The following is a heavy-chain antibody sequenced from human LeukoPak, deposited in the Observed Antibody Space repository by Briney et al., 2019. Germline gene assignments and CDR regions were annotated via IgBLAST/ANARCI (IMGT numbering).Heavy chain of an antibody. CDR1: GYIFTAYR. CDR2: IRPGDSNT. D-gene: IGHD2-21*02. J-gene: IGHJ4*02. Sequence: GESLKISCKGSGYIFTAYRIGWVRHLPGKGLEWMGIIRPGDSNTIYSPFFQGQVTISADKSISTAYLQWSSLKASDTAIYYCARREDSDSYRIDYWGQGTLVTVSS. CDR3: ARREDSDSYRIDY. V-gene: IGHV5-51*01.